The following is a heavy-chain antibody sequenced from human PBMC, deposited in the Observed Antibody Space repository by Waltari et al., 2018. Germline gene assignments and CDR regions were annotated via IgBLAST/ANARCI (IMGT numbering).Heavy chain of an antibody. J-gene: IGHJ3*02. CDR2: ISGSGGST. D-gene: IGHD3-3*01. Sequence: EVQLVESGGGLVQPGGSLRLSCAASGFTFSSYAMSWVRQAPGKGLEWVSAISGSGGSTYYADAGKGRFTISRDNSKNTLYLQMNSLRAEDTAVYYCAKDPYYDFWSGVHDAFDIWGQGTMVTVSS. V-gene: IGHV3-23*04. CDR3: AKDPYYDFWSGVHDAFDI. CDR1: GFTFSSYA.